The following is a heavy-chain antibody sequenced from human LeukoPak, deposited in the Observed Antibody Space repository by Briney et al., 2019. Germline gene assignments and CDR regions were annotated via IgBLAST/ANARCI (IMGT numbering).Heavy chain of an antibody. V-gene: IGHV4-4*07. J-gene: IGHJ6*03. CDR1: GGSMNTYY. D-gene: IGHD5-12*01. CDR2: IYSSGGT. Sequence: PSETLSLTCSVSGGSMNTYYWSWIRQPARAGLEWIGRIYSSGGTYYNPSLNSRVTVPIDASRNQFSLNLSSVTAADTAVYYCARGGADAYDVYYLDVWGTGTTVTVSS. CDR3: ARGGADAYDVYYLDV.